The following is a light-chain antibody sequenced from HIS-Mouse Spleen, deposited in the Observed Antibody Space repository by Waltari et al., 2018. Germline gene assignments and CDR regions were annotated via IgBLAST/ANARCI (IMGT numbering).Light chain of an antibody. CDR1: SSDAAGSNY. CDR2: DVS. Sequence: QSALTQPRSVSGSPGQSVTISCTGTSSDAAGSNYVSWYQQPSGKAPKPMIYDVSKRPSVVPDRFSGSKSGNTASLTISGLQAEDEADYYCCSYAGSYTFVFGTGTKVTVL. J-gene: IGLJ1*01. V-gene: IGLV2-11*01. CDR3: CSYAGSYTFV.